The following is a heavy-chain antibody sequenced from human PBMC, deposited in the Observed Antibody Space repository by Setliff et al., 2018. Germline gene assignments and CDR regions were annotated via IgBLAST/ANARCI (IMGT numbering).Heavy chain of an antibody. J-gene: IGHJ3*02. D-gene: IGHD2-2*01. CDR1: YYSISSGYY. CDR2: MYHSGST. CDR3: ARHIWGAKMQLPHDVFDI. V-gene: IGHV4-38-2*01. Sequence: SLTCAVSYYSISSGYYWGWIRQPPGKGLEWIGSMYHSGSTYCSPSLESRVTISVDMSKNHLSLKLSSVTAADTAVYYCARHIWGAKMQLPHDVFDIWGQGTMVTVSS.